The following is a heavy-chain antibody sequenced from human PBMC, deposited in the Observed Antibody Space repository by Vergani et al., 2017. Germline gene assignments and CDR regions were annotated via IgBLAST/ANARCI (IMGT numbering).Heavy chain of an antibody. J-gene: IGHJ4*02. CDR1: GGSISSGSYY. V-gene: IGHV4-61*02. CDR3: AGYDFWSGIDY. Sequence: QVQLQESGPGLVKPSQTLSLTCTVSGGSISSGSYYWSWIRQPAGKGLEWIGRIYTSGSTNYNPSLKSRVTISVDTSKNQFSLKLSSMTAADTAVYYCAGYDFWSGIDYWGQGTLVTVSS. D-gene: IGHD3-3*01. CDR2: IYTSGST.